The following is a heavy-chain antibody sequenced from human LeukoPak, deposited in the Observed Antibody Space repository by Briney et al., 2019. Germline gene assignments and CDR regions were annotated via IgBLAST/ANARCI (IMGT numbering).Heavy chain of an antibody. Sequence: GGSLRLSCAASGFTFSSSAMHWVRQAPGKGLEYVSAISSNGGSTYYANSVKGRFTISRDNSKNTLYLQMGSLRAEDMAVYYCARGLVVVPAAIAYWGQGTLVTVSS. CDR1: GFTFSSSA. CDR3: ARGLVVVPAAIAY. D-gene: IGHD2-2*02. CDR2: ISSNGGST. J-gene: IGHJ4*02. V-gene: IGHV3-64*01.